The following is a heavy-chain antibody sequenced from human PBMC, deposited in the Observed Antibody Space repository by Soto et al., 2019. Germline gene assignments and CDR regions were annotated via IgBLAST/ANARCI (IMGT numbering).Heavy chain of an antibody. D-gene: IGHD2-15*01. J-gene: IGHJ4*02. Sequence: EVQLVEAGGGLVQPGGSLRLSWAASGFTFSSYSMNWVRQAPGKGLEWVSYISSSSSTIYYADSVKGRFTISRDNAKNTLYLQMNSLRVEDTVVYYCARTVIVVIWGQGTLVTVFS. V-gene: IGHV3-48*01. CDR3: ARTVIVVI. CDR2: ISSSSSTI. CDR1: GFTFSSYS.